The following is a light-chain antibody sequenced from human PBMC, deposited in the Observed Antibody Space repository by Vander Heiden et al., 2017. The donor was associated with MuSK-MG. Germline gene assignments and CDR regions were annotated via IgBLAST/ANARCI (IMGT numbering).Light chain of an antibody. V-gene: IGKV1-9*01. CDR1: QGISSY. Sequence: DIHLTQSPCLLAASVGDRVTIPCRASQGISSYLAWYQQKPGKAPKLLIYAASTLQSGVPSRFSGSGSGTEFTLTISSLQPEDFATYYCQQRNSSPFTFGQGTKVDIK. CDR3: QQRNSSPFT. CDR2: AAS. J-gene: IGKJ2*01.